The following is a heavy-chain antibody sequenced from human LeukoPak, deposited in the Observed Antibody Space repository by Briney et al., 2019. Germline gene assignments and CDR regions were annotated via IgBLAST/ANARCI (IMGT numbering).Heavy chain of an antibody. CDR3: ARQRTTDRGYYYYYMDV. D-gene: IGHD4-17*01. CDR1: GGSIITNSYY. V-gene: IGHV4-39*01. Sequence: SETLSLTCTVSGGSIITNSYYWDWVRQPPGQVLGWLGSVYSSRTTYSGTTYYNPSLESRVTLFVDTSKNQFSLKLRSVTAADTAIYYCARQRTTDRGYYYYYMDVWGKGTTVTVSS. J-gene: IGHJ6*03. CDR2: VYSSRTTYSGTT.